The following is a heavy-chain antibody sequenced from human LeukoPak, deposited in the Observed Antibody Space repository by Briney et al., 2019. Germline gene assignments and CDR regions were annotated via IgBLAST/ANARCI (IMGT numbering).Heavy chain of an antibody. V-gene: IGHV4-4*07. J-gene: IGHJ4*02. CDR1: GGSISGYY. D-gene: IGHD3-22*01. CDR2: IYSSGST. CDR3: ARAYYYDSSGYKN. Sequence: SETLSLTCTVSGGSISGYYWAWIRQPAGKGLEWIGRIYSSGSTNYNPSLESRVTMSVDTSKSQVSLRLSSVTAADTAVYYCARAYYYDSSGYKNWGQGTLVTVSS.